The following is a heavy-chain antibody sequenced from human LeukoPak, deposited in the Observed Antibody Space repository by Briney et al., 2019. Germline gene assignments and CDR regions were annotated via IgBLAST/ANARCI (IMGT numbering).Heavy chain of an antibody. CDR2: ISSSGTAM. CDR1: GFTFSGYF. CDR3: ARESSWSFDN. Sequence: GGSLRLSCEASGFTFSGYFMTWIRQAPGKGLEWVSYISSSGTAMFYTDSVKGRFTISRDNAKNSLFLQMNSLRVEDTAVYYCARESSWSFDNWGQGTPVAVSS. V-gene: IGHV3-11*01. J-gene: IGHJ4*02. D-gene: IGHD6-13*01.